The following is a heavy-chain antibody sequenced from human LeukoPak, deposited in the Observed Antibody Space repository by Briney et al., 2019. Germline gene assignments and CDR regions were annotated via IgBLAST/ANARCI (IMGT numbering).Heavy chain of an antibody. J-gene: IGHJ4*02. V-gene: IGHV3-7*01. D-gene: IGHD5-24*01. CDR1: RFTFSNYW. CDR3: ARGMGWQQFDQ. CDR2: IKKDGGET. Sequence: PGGSLRLSCVASRFTFSNYWMTWVRQAPGKGLERVANIKKDGGETYYMESVKGRFTISRDNARNSLYLQMNSLTVEDTAVYYCARGMGWQQFDQWGQGTLVTVSS.